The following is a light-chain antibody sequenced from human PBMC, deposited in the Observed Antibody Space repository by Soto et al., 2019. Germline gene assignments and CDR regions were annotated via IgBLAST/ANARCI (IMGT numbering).Light chain of an antibody. CDR1: QTISNW. CDR2: DAS. Sequence: DIQMTQSPSTLSASVGDRVTITCRASQTISNWLAWYQQKPGKAPKLLIYDASSLEGGVPSRFSGSGSGTEFPLPLSRLQPDDFATYYCQQYYSYWTFGQGTKVEIK. CDR3: QQYYSYWT. V-gene: IGKV1-5*01. J-gene: IGKJ1*01.